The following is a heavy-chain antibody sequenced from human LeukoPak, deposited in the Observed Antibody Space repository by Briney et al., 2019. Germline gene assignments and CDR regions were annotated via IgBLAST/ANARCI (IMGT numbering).Heavy chain of an antibody. J-gene: IGHJ4*02. V-gene: IGHV3-66*02. Sequence: PGGSLRLSCAVSGFTVSSNYMSWVRQAPGKGLEWVSVIYSGGSAYYADSVKGRFTISRDNSKNTLYLQMNSLRAEDTAVYYCARSRDFWSGYYAFDYWGQGTLVTVSS. CDR3: ARSRDFWSGYYAFDY. CDR1: GFTVSSNY. D-gene: IGHD3-3*01. CDR2: IYSGGSA.